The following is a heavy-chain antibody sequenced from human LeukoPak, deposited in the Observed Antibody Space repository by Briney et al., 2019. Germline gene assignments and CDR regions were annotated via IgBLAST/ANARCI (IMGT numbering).Heavy chain of an antibody. CDR1: DFIFTKYW. D-gene: IGHD1-26*01. Sequence: GGSLRLSCLGSDFIFTKYWMTWVRQAPGKGLEWVANIREDGNKDNYIDSVRGRFTISRSSGKNSLYLQMTSLRPEDTAMYYCASLTLGAIRTISYAFDLWGQGTMVTVYS. CDR3: ASLTLGAIRTISYAFDL. V-gene: IGHV3-7*01. CDR2: IREDGNKD. J-gene: IGHJ3*01.